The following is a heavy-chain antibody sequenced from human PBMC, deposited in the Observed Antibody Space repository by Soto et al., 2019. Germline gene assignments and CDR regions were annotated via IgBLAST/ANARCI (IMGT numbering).Heavy chain of an antibody. CDR3: AKGAWGGSPPPSIYYFDY. CDR2: ISGSGDST. CDR1: GFTFSTYV. D-gene: IGHD1-26*01. V-gene: IGHV3-23*01. Sequence: EVHLLESGGGLVQPGGSLRLSCAASGFTFSTYVMSWVRQAPGKGLEWVSSISGSGDSTFYADSVKGRFTISRDNSKNTVYLEMNSLRVEDTGRYHWAKGAWGGSPPPSIYYFDYWGQGALVTVSS. J-gene: IGHJ4*02.